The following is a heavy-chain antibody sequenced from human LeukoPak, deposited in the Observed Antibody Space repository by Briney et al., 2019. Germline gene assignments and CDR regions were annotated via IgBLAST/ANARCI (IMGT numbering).Heavy chain of an antibody. V-gene: IGHV3-23*01. Sequence: GGSLRLSCAASGFSFGNHAMIWVRQAAGKGLEWVSVVSGSGDTTHYADSVKGRFTISRDNSKNTLYLEMNSLRAEDTAVYYCAKDIGSYYDYWGQGILVTVSS. D-gene: IGHD3-10*01. J-gene: IGHJ4*02. CDR2: VSGSGDTT. CDR3: AKDIGSYYDY. CDR1: GFSFGNHA.